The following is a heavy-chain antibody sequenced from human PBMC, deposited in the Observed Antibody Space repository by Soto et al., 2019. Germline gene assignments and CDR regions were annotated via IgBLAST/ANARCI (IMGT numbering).Heavy chain of an antibody. CDR3: ARGAQRYDILTGYYFDAFDI. Sequence: PSETLSLTCTVSGGSISSYYWSWIRQPPGKGLEWIGYIYYSGSTNYNPSLKSRVTISVDTSKNQFSLKLSSVTAVDTAVYYCARGAQRYDILTGYYFDAFDIWGQGTMVTVSS. D-gene: IGHD3-9*01. J-gene: IGHJ3*02. CDR1: GGSISSYY. CDR2: IYYSGST. V-gene: IGHV4-59*01.